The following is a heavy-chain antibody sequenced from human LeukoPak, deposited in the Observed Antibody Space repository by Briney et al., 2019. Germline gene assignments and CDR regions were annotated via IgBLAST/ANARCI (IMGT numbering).Heavy chain of an antibody. V-gene: IGHV3-23*01. Sequence: PGGSLRLSCAASGFTFSSYAMSWVRQAPGKGLEWVSAISGSGGSTYYADAVKGRFTISRDMSKNTVYLQMNSLRSEDTAQYYCARGVMIADGFDLWGQGTLVTVSS. CDR1: GFTFSSYA. CDR3: ARGVMIADGFDL. CDR2: ISGSGGST. J-gene: IGHJ3*01. D-gene: IGHD3-22*01.